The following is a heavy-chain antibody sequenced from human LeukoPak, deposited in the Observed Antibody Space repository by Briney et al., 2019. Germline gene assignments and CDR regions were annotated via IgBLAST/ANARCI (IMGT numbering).Heavy chain of an antibody. CDR2: IRYDGSKT. J-gene: IGHJ6*03. CDR1: GFIFSSYG. D-gene: IGHD2/OR15-2a*01. Sequence: GGSLRLSCAASGFIFSSYGMHWVRQAPGKGLEWVAFIRYDGSKTYYADSVKGRFTISRDNSKNTLYLQMNSLSTEDTGIYYCATGTEESTGLRPYFFYMDVWGTGTTVTVSS. V-gene: IGHV3-30*02. CDR3: ATGTEESTGLRPYFFYMDV.